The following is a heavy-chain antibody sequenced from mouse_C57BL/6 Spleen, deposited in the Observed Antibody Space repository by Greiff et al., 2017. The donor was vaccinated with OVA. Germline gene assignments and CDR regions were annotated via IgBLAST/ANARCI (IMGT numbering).Heavy chain of an antibody. V-gene: IGHV14-4*01. CDR3: TVVGGNYFDY. CDR1: GFNIKDDY. Sequence: VQLQQSGAELVRPGASVKLSCTASGFNIKDDYMHWVKQRPEQGLEWIGWIDPENGDTEYASKFQGKATITADTSSNTAYLQLSSLTSEDTAVYYCTVVGGNYFDYWGQGTTLTVSS. CDR2: IDPENGDT. J-gene: IGHJ2*01. D-gene: IGHD1-1*01.